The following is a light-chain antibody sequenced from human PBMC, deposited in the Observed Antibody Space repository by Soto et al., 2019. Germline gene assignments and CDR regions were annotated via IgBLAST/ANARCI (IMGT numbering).Light chain of an antibody. CDR2: EVS. Sequence: QSALTQPASVSGSPGQSITISCTGTSSDVGSYNYVSWYQQHPGKAPKLIIYEVSNRPSGVSSRFSGSKSGNTASLTISGLQAEDEADYYCSSYTTSSTLVVFGGGTKLTVL. V-gene: IGLV2-14*01. CDR3: SSYTTSSTLVV. CDR1: SSDVGSYNY. J-gene: IGLJ2*01.